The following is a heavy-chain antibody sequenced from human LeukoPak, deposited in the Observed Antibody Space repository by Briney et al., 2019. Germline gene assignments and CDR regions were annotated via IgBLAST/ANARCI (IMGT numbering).Heavy chain of an antibody. CDR2: ISWNSGSI. CDR3: AKDKKHIVALRWYFDL. D-gene: IGHD2-21*01. V-gene: IGHV3-9*01. CDR1: GFTFDDYA. Sequence: GGSLRLSCAASGFTFDDYAMHWVRHAPGKGLEWVSGISWNSGSIGYADSVKGRFTISRDNAKNSLYLQMNSLRAEDTALYYCAKDKKHIVALRWYFDLWGRGTLVTVSS. J-gene: IGHJ2*01.